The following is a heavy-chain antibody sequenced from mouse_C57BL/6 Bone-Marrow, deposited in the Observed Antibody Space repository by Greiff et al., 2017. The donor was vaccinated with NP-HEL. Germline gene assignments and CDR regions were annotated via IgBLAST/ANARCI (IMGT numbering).Heavy chain of an antibody. J-gene: IGHJ2*01. CDR3: ARERGYYYPYYFDY. V-gene: IGHV5-17*01. CDR2: ISSGSSTI. Sequence: EVKLMESGGGLVKPGGSLKLSCAASGFTFSDYGMHWVRQAPEKGLEWVAYISSGSSTIYYADTVKGRFTISRDNAKNTLFLQMTSLRSEDTAMYYCARERGYYYPYYFDYWGQGTTLTVSS. CDR1: GFTFSDYG. D-gene: IGHD1-1*01.